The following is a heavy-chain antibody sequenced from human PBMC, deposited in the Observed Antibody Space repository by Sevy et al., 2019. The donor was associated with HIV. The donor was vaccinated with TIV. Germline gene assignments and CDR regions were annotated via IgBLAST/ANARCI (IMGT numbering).Heavy chain of an antibody. CDR1: GFTFGDYA. J-gene: IGHJ3*02. D-gene: IGHD2-2*01. Sequence: GGSLRLSCTTSGFTFGDYAMTWVRQAPGKGLEWVGFFRSKAYGGRTEYAASVKGSFTISRDDSKSIAYLQMNSLKTEDTAVYYCTRYCSSSSCEKTNWVDAFDIWGQGTMVTVSS. V-gene: IGHV3-49*04. CDR3: TRYCSSSSCEKTNWVDAFDI. CDR2: FRSKAYGGRT.